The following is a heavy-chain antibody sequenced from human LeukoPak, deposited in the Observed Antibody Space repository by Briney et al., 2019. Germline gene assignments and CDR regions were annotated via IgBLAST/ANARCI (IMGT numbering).Heavy chain of an antibody. CDR3: ARWYCSSAYCYYDY. Sequence: GGSLRLSCAASGFTVSNNYLSWVRQAPGKGLEWVSFVYDGGTTVYADSVKGRFTISRDNSKNTLYLEMNSLRAEDTAVYYCARWYCSSAYCYYDYWGQGILVTVSS. V-gene: IGHV3-53*01. D-gene: IGHD2-2*01. CDR2: VYDGGTT. J-gene: IGHJ4*02. CDR1: GFTVSNNY.